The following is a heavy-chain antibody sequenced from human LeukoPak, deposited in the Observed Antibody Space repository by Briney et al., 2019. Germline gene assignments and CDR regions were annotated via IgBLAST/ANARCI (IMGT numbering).Heavy chain of an antibody. CDR2: MNTNTGNP. CDR1: GYTFTNYA. CDR3: ARVVSGGRKKWGGYSYGYTPYYYYYMDV. J-gene: IGHJ6*03. Sequence: ASVKVSCKASGYTFTNYAMNWVRQAPGQGLEWMGWMNTNTGNPTYAQGFTGRFVFSLDTSVSTAYLQISSLKTEDTAVYYCARVVSGGRKKWGGYSYGYTPYYYYYMDVWGKGTTVTVSS. D-gene: IGHD5-18*01. V-gene: IGHV7-4-1*02.